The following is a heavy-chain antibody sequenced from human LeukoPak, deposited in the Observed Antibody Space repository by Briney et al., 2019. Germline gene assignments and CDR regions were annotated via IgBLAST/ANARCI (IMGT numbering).Heavy chain of an antibody. CDR1: GFTFSSYA. D-gene: IGHD6-13*01. Sequence: AGGSLRLSCAASGFTFSSYAMSWVRQAPGKGLEWVSAISGSGGSTYYADSVKGRFTISRDNSKNTLYLQMNSLRAEDTAVYYCAKDWLAAAVHYYYGMDVWGQGTTVTVSS. CDR3: AKDWLAAAVHYYYGMDV. CDR2: ISGSGGST. V-gene: IGHV3-23*01. J-gene: IGHJ6*02.